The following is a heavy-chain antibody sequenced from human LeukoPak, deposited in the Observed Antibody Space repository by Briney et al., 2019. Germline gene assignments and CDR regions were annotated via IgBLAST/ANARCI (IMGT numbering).Heavy chain of an antibody. CDR1: GFTFSQYA. Sequence: PERSLRLSCAASGFTFSQYAMHWVRQAPGKGLEWVGRIKSKTDGGTTDYAAPVKGRFTISRDDSKNTLYLQMNSLKTEDTAVYYCTSAYFYYFDYWGQGTLVTVSS. CDR2: IKSKTDGGTT. D-gene: IGHD2/OR15-2a*01. CDR3: TSAYFYYFDY. V-gene: IGHV3-15*01. J-gene: IGHJ4*02.